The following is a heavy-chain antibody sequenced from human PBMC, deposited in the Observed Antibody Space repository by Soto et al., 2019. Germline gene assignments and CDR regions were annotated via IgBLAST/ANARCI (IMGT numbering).Heavy chain of an antibody. CDR3: ARMGVGRIVVVPAAIDY. CDR2: IYHSGST. Sequence: SETLSLTCTVSGYSISSGYYWGWIRQPPGKGLEWIGSIYHSGSTYYNPSLKSRVTISVDTSKNLFSLKLSSVTAADTAVYYCARMGVGRIVVVPAAIDYWGQGTLVTVSS. CDR1: GYSISSGYY. V-gene: IGHV4-38-2*02. D-gene: IGHD2-2*02. J-gene: IGHJ4*02.